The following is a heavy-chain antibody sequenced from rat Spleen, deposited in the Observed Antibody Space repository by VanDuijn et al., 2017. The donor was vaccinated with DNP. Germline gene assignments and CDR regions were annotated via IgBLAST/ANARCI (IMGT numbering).Heavy chain of an antibody. CDR1: GFTFSNYG. J-gene: IGHJ2*01. V-gene: IGHV5S13*01. CDR2: ITNSGGST. D-gene: IGHD1-9*01. CDR3: ATRGYYGYNSFDY. Sequence: EVQLVESGGGLVQPGRSLKLSCAASGFTFSNYGMAWVRQAPTKGLEWVASITNSGGSTYYRDSVKGRFTISRDNAKSTLYLQMDSLRSEDTATYYCATRGYYGYNSFDYWGQGVMVTVSS.